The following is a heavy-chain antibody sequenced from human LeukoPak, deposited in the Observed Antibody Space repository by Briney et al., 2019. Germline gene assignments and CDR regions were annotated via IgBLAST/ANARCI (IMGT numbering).Heavy chain of an antibody. J-gene: IGHJ4*02. Sequence: GGSLRLSCPTSGFTFGDYAMSWFRQAPGKGLEWVGFIRSKPYGGTTEYAASVKGRFAISRDDSKSIAYLQMNSLITEDTAVYYCSRHSDYGDYKLDFWGQGTLVTVSS. CDR2: IRSKPYGGTT. CDR3: SRHSDYGDYKLDF. V-gene: IGHV3-49*03. D-gene: IGHD4-17*01. CDR1: GFTFGDYA.